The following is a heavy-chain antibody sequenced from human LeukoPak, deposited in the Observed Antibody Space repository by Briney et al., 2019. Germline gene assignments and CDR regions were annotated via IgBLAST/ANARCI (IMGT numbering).Heavy chain of an antibody. Sequence: SETLSLTCTVSGGSISSSSYYWGWIRQPPGKGLEWIGSIYYSGSTYYNPSLKSRVTISVDTSKNQFSLKLSSVTAADTAVYYCARLVATDFDYWGQGTLVTVSS. V-gene: IGHV4-39*01. D-gene: IGHD5-12*01. J-gene: IGHJ4*02. CDR3: ARLVATDFDY. CDR2: IYYSGST. CDR1: GGSISSSSYY.